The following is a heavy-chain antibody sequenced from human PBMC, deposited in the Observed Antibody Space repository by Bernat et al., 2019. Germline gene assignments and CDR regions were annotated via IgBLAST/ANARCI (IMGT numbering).Heavy chain of an antibody. CDR3: ATSLLWVDTAMADHYYYYGMDV. J-gene: IGHJ6*02. CDR1: GFTFSSYA. V-gene: IGHV3-23*01. D-gene: IGHD5-18*01. CDR2: ISGSGGST. Sequence: EVQLLESGGGLVQPGGSLRLSCAASGFTFSSYAMSWVRQAPGKGLEWVSAISGSGGSTYYADSVKGRFTISRDNSKNTLYLQMNSLRAEDTAVYDCATSLLWVDTAMADHYYYYGMDVWGQGTTVTVSS.